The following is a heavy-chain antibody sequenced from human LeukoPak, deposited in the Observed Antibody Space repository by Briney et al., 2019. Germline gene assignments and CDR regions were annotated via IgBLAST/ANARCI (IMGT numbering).Heavy chain of an antibody. CDR2: ISVGGGSAYYA. CDR1: GFTFSNYA. Sequence: GGSLRPSCAASGFTFSNYAMSWVRQAPGKGLEWVSVISVGGGSAYYAYYADSVKGRFTISRDNSKNTLYLQMNSLRAEDTAVYYCAKGTHCSSTSCQGYYYYGMDVWGQGTTVTVSS. D-gene: IGHD2-2*01. V-gene: IGHV3-23*01. CDR3: AKGTHCSSTSCQGYYYYGMDV. J-gene: IGHJ6*02.